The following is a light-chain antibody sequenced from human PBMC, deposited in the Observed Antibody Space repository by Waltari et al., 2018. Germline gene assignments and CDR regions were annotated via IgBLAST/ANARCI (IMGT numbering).Light chain of an antibody. V-gene: IGKV1-5*03. Sequence: DIQMTQSPSTLTASVGDRVTFTCRSSQSFSGRLAWSQQNPGKAPKLLIYEASILESGVPSRFSGSGSGTEFTLTISSLQPDDFATYYCQQCNDYPLTFGGGTKVEI. J-gene: IGKJ4*01. CDR3: QQCNDYPLT. CDR2: EAS. CDR1: QSFSGR.